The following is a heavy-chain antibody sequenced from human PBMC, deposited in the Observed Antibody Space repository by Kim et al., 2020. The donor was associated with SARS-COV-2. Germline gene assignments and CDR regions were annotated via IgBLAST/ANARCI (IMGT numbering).Heavy chain of an antibody. CDR2: IKHSGST. CDR1: GGSFSGYY. Sequence: SETLSLTCAVYGGSFSGYYWSWIRQPPGKGLEWIGEIKHSGSTNYNPSLKSRVTISVDTSKNQFSLKLSSVTAADTAVYYCARIPYGSGSYYNVDYGMDVWGQGTPVTVSS. V-gene: IGHV4-34*01. CDR3: ARIPYGSGSYYNVDYGMDV. J-gene: IGHJ6*02. D-gene: IGHD3-10*01.